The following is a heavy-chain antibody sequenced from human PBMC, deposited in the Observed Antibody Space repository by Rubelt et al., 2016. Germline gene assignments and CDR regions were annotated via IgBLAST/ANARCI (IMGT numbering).Heavy chain of an antibody. D-gene: IGHD2-2*01. CDR3: AGYGSSTSCFLKRVFDD. CDR2: IYYSGST. Sequence: QLQLQESGPGLVKPAETLSLTCTVSGGSISSSSYYWGWIRQPPGKGLEWIGSIYYSGSTYYNPSLKNRVTITVETYKNQISLKLGFVTAADTAVYYCAGYGSSTSCFLKRVFDDWGQGTLVTVSS. V-gene: IGHV4-39*07. CDR1: GGSISSSSYY. J-gene: IGHJ4*02.